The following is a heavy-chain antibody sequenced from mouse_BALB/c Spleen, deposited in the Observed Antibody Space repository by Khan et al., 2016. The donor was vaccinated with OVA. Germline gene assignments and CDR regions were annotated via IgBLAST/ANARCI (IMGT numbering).Heavy chain of an antibody. CDR2: ISYSGST. Sequence: ESGPGLVKPSQSLSLTCTVTGYSITSDYAWNWIRQFPGNKLEWMGYISYSGSTKYNPALKSRISITRDTSKNQFFLQLNSVTTEDTATYYCARDGSRYNYAMDYWGQGTSVTVSS. V-gene: IGHV3-2*02. J-gene: IGHJ4*01. D-gene: IGHD2-3*01. CDR1: GYSITSDYA. CDR3: ARDGSRYNYAMDY.